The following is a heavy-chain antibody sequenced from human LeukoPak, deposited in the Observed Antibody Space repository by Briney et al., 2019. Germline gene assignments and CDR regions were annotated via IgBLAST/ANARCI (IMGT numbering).Heavy chain of an antibody. V-gene: IGHV3-21*01. CDR2: ISSSSSFR. CDR1: GFNFSSYS. CDR3: ARESSGYLY. D-gene: IGHD3-22*01. J-gene: IGHJ4*02. Sequence: GGSLRLSCAASGFNFSSYSVNWVRQAPGKGLEWVSSISSSSSFRYYADSVKGRFTISRDNAKNSLYLQMNSLRAEDTAVYYCARESSGYLYWGQGTLVTVSS.